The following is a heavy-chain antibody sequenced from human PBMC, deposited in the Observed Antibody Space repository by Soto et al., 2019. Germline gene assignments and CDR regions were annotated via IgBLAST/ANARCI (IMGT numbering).Heavy chain of an antibody. D-gene: IGHD4-17*01. CDR2: INWDDDK. J-gene: IGHJ5*02. CDR3: AHRTTTVTWWFDP. Sequence: QITLKESGPTLVKPTQTLTLTCTFSGFSLTTSGVGGGWISPPPGTALEWLALINWDDDKRYSPSPKSRLTITKDTSRNQVVLTMTNMDPADTATYFWAHRTTTVTWWFDPWGQGTLVTVSS. CDR1: GFSLTTSGVG. V-gene: IGHV2-5*02.